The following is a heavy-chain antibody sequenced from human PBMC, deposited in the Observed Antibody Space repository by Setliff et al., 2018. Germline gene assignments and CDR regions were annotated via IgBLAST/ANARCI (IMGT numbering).Heavy chain of an antibody. Sequence: SVKVSCKASGGTFSSYAISWVRQAPGQGLEWMGGIIPIFGTANYAQKFQGRVTITADKSTSTAYMELSSLKSEDTAVYYCARFSGHNYGSFDSWGQGTLVTVSS. J-gene: IGHJ4*02. D-gene: IGHD5-18*01. CDR1: GGTFSSYA. CDR3: ARFSGHNYGSFDS. V-gene: IGHV1-69*06. CDR2: IIPIFGTA.